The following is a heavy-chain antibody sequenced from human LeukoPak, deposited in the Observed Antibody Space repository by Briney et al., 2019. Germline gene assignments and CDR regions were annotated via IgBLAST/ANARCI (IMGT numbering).Heavy chain of an antibody. J-gene: IGHJ4*02. Sequence: SETLSLTCTVSGASISSGAYYWSWLRQSPGKGLEWIGYIYHSGNTYYNPSLKSRVTISVDRSKNPFSLNLKSVTAADAAVYYCGIFPGGNYEGGGCYSGYYFDYWGQGTLVTVSS. V-gene: IGHV4-30-2*06. D-gene: IGHD3-22*01. CDR3: GIFPGGNYEGGGCYSGYYFDY. CDR1: GASISSGAYY. CDR2: IYHSGNT.